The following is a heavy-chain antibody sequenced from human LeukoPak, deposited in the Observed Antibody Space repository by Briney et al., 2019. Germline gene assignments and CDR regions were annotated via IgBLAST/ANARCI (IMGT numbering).Heavy chain of an antibody. CDR1: GYSISSGYY. V-gene: IGHV4-38-2*01. CDR2: IYHSGRT. CDR3: ARQPLYSTSSPNFDY. J-gene: IGHJ4*02. D-gene: IGHD6-6*01. Sequence: PSETLSLTCAVSGYSISSGYYWGWIRQPPGKGLEWIGSIYHSGRTFYNPSLKSRVIVSVDTSKNQFSLKLSSVTATDTAVYYCARQPLYSTSSPNFDYWGQGTVVTVST.